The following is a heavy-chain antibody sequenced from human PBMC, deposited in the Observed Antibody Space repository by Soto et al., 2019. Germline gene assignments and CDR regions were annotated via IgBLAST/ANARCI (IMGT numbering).Heavy chain of an antibody. V-gene: IGHV4-38-2*01. J-gene: IGHJ4*02. Sequence: SETLSLTCAVSGHSISSGFYYWGWIRQPPGKGLGWIGSMYHSGSTYYNPSLKSRVTMSVDTSKNQLSLKLTSLTAADTAVYYCARYGYSYSMRFFDKWGQGTRVTVSS. CDR3: ARYGYSYSMRFFDK. CDR2: MYHSGST. D-gene: IGHD5-18*01. CDR1: GHSISSGFYY.